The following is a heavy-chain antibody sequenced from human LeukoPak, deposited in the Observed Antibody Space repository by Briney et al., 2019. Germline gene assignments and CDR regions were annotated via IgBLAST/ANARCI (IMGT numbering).Heavy chain of an antibody. CDR3: ARLTSSWSFDY. D-gene: IGHD2-2*01. J-gene: IGHJ4*02. V-gene: IGHV5-51*01. CDR1: GYSFTNYW. CDR2: ISPDSSDT. Sequence: GESLKISCKGSGYSFTNYWIGWVRQMPGKGLEWMGIISPDSSDTRYSPSFQGQVTISADKSISTAYLQWSSLKASDTAMYYCARLTSSWSFDYWGQGTLVTVS.